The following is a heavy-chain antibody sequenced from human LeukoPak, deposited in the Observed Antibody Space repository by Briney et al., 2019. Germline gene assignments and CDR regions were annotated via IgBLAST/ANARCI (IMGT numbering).Heavy chain of an antibody. CDR3: ARGRYLDV. Sequence: SETLSLTCSVSGYSISSGYYWGWIRQPPGKGLEWMGSIYHSGSTYYNPSLKSRVTISVDTSKNQLSLKLSSVTAADTAVYYCARGRYLDVWGQGTTVTVSS. CDR2: IYHSGST. CDR1: GYSISSGYY. V-gene: IGHV4-38-2*02. D-gene: IGHD3-9*01. J-gene: IGHJ6*02.